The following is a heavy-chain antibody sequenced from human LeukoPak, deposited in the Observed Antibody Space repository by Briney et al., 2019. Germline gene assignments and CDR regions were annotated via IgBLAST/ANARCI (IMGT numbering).Heavy chain of an antibody. D-gene: IGHD2-15*01. V-gene: IGHV3-21*01. CDR1: GFTFSSYS. J-gene: IGHJ4*02. CDR2: ISSSSSYI. CDR3: ASEPNPHCSGGSCYSY. Sequence: GGSLRLSCAASGFTFSSYSMNWVRQAPGKVLEWVSSISSSSSYIYYADSVKGRFTISRDNAKNSLYLQMNSLRAEDTAVYYCASEPNPHCSGGSCYSYWGQGTLVTVSS.